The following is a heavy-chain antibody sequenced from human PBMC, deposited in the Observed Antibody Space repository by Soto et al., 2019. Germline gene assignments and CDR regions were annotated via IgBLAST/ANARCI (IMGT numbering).Heavy chain of an antibody. V-gene: IGHV1-69*06. D-gene: IGHD6-19*01. CDR2: IIPIFGTA. CDR1: GGTFSSYA. Sequence: QVQLVQSGAEVKKPGSSVKVSCKASGGTFSSYAISWVRQAPGQGLEWMGGIIPIFGTANYVQKFQGSVTITADKSTSTAYVELSSLRSEDMAVYYCASPGPGMWQWLPLDSWGQGTLDTVSS. J-gene: IGHJ4*02. CDR3: ASPGPGMWQWLPLDS.